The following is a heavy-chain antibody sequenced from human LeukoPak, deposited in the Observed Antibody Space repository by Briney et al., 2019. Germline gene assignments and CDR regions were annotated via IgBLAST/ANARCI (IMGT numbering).Heavy chain of an antibody. V-gene: IGHV3-43D*04. Sequence: GGSLRLSCAASGFTFDDYAMHWVRQAPGKGLEWVSLISWDGDNTYYADSVRGRFTISRDNSKKSLYLQMNSLRAEDTALYYCAKDLDVAGTINYYYCGMDVWGKGTTVTVSS. CDR2: ISWDGDNT. CDR1: GFTFDDYA. D-gene: IGHD6-19*01. CDR3: AKDLDVAGTINYYYCGMDV. J-gene: IGHJ6*04.